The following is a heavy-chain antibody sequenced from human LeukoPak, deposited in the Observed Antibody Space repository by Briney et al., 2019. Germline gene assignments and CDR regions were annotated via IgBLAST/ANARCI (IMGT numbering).Heavy chain of an antibody. CDR2: IYYNGNT. CDR1: DGSINSYY. Sequence: SETLSLTCSVSDGSINSYYWNWIRRPPGKGLEWIGYIYYNGNTNYSPSLKSRVTMSVDTSKNPFSLKVSSVTAADTAVYYCARGRSNYYGMDVWGQGTTVTVSS. J-gene: IGHJ6*02. V-gene: IGHV4-59*01. D-gene: IGHD1-26*01. CDR3: ARGRSNYYGMDV.